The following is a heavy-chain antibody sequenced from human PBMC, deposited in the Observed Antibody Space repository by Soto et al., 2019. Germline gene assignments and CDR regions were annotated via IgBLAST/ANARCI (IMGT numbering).Heavy chain of an antibody. D-gene: IGHD2-15*01. Sequence: GGSLRLSCAASGFRFSTYNMDWVRQAPGKGPEWIAHISTTSFTIYYADSVKGRFTISRDNDRNSLYLEMNSLRDEDTAVYYCARDRCYDGTCYSASDSWGEGTLVTVSS. V-gene: IGHV3-48*02. J-gene: IGHJ5*01. CDR2: ISTTSFTI. CDR3: ARDRCYDGTCYSASDS. CDR1: GFRFSTYN.